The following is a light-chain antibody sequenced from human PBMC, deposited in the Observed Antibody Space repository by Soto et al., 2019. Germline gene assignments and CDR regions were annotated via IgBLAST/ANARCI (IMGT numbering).Light chain of an antibody. J-gene: IGKJ1*01. CDR3: QQYSVYWT. V-gene: IGKV1-5*01. CDR2: DAS. Sequence: DIQMTQSPSTLSASVGDRVTITCRASQSISSWLALYQQKPGKAPKVLIYDASSWAGGVPSRFTGSGSGTEFTLTINSLQPDDFATYYCQQYSVYWTFGQGTKVDIK. CDR1: QSISSW.